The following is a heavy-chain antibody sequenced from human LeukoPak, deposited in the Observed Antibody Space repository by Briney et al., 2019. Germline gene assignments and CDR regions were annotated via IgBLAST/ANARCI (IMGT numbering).Heavy chain of an antibody. J-gene: IGHJ6*04. CDR1: GGSFSGYY. D-gene: IGHD3-10*01. Sequence: SETLSLTCAVYGGSFSGYYWSWIRQPPGKGLEWIGEINHSGSTNYNPSLKSRVTISVDTSKNQFSLKLSSVTAADTAVYYCARDFVVRGIHYYGMDVWGKGTTVTVSS. V-gene: IGHV4-34*01. CDR3: ARDFVVRGIHYYGMDV. CDR2: INHSGST.